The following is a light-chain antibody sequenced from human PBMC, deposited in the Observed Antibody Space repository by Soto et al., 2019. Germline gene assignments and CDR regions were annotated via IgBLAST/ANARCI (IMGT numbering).Light chain of an antibody. CDR2: EVS. Sequence: QSALTQPASVSGSPGQSITISCTGTSSDVGGYNYVSWYQQHPGKAPKLMIYEVSNRPSGVSNRFSGYKSGNTASLTISGLQAEGEADYYCSSYTSSSTPMFGGGTKVTVL. J-gene: IGLJ3*02. CDR3: SSYTSSSTPM. V-gene: IGLV2-14*01. CDR1: SSDVGGYNY.